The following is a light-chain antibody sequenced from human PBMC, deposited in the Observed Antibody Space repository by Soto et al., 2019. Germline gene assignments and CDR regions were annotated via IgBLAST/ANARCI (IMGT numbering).Light chain of an antibody. CDR1: QSISSY. CDR3: QLTYSTPWT. CDR2: AAS. Sequence: DIQMTQSPSSLSAPVGDRVTITCRASQSISSYLNWYQQKPGKAPKLLIYAASSLQSGVPSRFSGSGSGTDFTLTISSLQPEDFATYYCQLTYSTPWTFGQGSKLDIK. J-gene: IGKJ1*01. V-gene: IGKV1-39*01.